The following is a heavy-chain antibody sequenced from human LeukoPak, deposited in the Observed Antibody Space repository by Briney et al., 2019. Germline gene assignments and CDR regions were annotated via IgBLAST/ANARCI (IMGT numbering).Heavy chain of an antibody. D-gene: IGHD3-16*01. CDR2: IGTVGDT. J-gene: IGHJ3*02. CDR3: VRDPTGENAFDI. V-gene: IGHV3-13*01. Sequence: GGSLRLSCAASGFRFSSYEMHWVRQATGKGLEWVSAIGTVGDTYYPDSVKGRFTISREDAKNSLYLQMSSLRAGDTAVYYCVRDPTGENAFDIWGQGTMVTVSS. CDR1: GFRFSSYE.